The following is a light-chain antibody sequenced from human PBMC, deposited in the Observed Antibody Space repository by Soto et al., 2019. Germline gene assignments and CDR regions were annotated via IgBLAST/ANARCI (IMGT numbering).Light chain of an antibody. CDR2: GAS. CDR3: QQYNNWPT. J-gene: IGKJ1*01. V-gene: IGKV3D-15*01. Sequence: EIVLTQSPATLSVSPGERATLSCRASQSVSSNLAWYQQKPGQAPRLLIYGASTRATGIPARFSGSGSGTEFTLTISSLPSEDFAVYYCQQYNNWPTFGQGTKVEIK. CDR1: QSVSSN.